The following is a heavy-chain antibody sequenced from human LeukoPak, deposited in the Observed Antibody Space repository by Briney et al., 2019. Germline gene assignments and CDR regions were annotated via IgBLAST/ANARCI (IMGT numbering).Heavy chain of an antibody. D-gene: IGHD3-10*01. J-gene: IGHJ4*02. CDR3: ARSLWFGELYDY. Sequence: PSETLSLTCAVSGASISSGGYCWGWIRQPPGKGLEWIGYIYHSGSTYYNPSLKSRVTISVDRSKNQFSLKLSSVTAADTAVYYCARSLWFGELYDYWGQGTLVTVSS. CDR2: IYHSGST. CDR1: GASISSGGYC. V-gene: IGHV4-30-2*01.